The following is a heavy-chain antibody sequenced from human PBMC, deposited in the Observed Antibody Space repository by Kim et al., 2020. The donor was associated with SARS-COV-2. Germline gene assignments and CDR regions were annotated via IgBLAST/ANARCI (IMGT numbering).Heavy chain of an antibody. D-gene: IGHD3-22*01. J-gene: IGHJ4*02. CDR3: ARTNYYDSSGYYFLVWGRHFDY. CDR1: GFTFSSYS. Sequence: GGSLRLSCAASGFTFSSYSMNWVRQAPGKGLEWVSSISSSSSYIYYADSVKGRFTISRDNAKNSLYLQMNSLRAEDTAVYYCARTNYYDSSGYYFLVWGRHFDYWGQGTLVTVSS. CDR2: ISSSSSYI. V-gene: IGHV3-21*01.